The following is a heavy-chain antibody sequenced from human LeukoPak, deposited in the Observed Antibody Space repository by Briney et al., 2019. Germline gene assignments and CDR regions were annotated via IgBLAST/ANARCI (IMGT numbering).Heavy chain of an antibody. J-gene: IGHJ4*02. CDR2: INPNSGGT. Sequence: GASVKVSCKASGYTFTGYYMHWVRQAPGQGLEWMGWINPNSGGTNYAQKFQGRVTMTRDTSISTAYMELSRLRSDDTAVYYCARRYCSSTSCSLFDYWGQGTLVTVSS. CDR1: GYTFTGYY. D-gene: IGHD2-2*01. CDR3: ARRYCSSTSCSLFDY. V-gene: IGHV1-2*02.